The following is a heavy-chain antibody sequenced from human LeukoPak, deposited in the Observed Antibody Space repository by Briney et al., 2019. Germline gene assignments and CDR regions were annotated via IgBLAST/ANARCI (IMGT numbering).Heavy chain of an antibody. Sequence: QPGGSLRLSCAASGFTFSSNWMHWVRRGPGKGLVWVSRISTDGSSTTYADSVKGRFTISRDNAKNTLYLQMNSLRAEDTAVYYCSRASSSVPNLLDYWGQGTLVTVSS. J-gene: IGHJ4*02. V-gene: IGHV3-74*01. D-gene: IGHD6-19*01. CDR1: GFTFSSNW. CDR3: SRASSSVPNLLDY. CDR2: ISTDGSST.